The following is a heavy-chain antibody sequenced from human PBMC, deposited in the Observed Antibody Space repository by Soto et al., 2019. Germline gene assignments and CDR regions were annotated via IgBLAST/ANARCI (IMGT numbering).Heavy chain of an antibody. J-gene: IGHJ3*02. D-gene: IGHD2-8*01. CDR3: ARGHCTNGVCLPAAFDI. CDR1: GYTFTGYY. V-gene: IGHV1-2*04. Sequence: VKVSCQASGYTFTGYYMHWVRQAPGQGLEWMGWINPNSGGTNYAQKFQGWVTMTRDTSISTAYMELSRLRSDDTAVYYCARGHCTNGVCLPAAFDIWGQGTMVPVSS. CDR2: INPNSGGT.